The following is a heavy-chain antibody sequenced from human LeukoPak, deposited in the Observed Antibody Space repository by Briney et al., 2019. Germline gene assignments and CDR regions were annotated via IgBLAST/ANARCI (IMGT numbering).Heavy chain of an antibody. V-gene: IGHV3-30-3*01. CDR2: ISYDGTNK. J-gene: IGHJ6*02. CDR1: GFTFSTYA. Sequence: GGSLRLSCAASGFTFSTYAMHWVRQAPGKGLEWVAVISYDGTNKYYADSVKGRFTISRDNTKNTLYLQMNSLRAEDTAVYYCARDQYSIPSGGMDVWGQGTTATVSS. D-gene: IGHD6-13*01. CDR3: ARDQYSIPSGGMDV.